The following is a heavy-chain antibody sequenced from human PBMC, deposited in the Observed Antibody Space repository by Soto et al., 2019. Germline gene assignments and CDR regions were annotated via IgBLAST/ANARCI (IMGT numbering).Heavy chain of an antibody. CDR2: ISAYNINT. J-gene: IGHJ4*02. V-gene: IGHV1-18*01. Sequence: QVQLVQSGAEVKKPGASVKVSCKTSGYTFTSYHISWVRQAPGQGLEWMGWISAYNINTNYAQKFQGRVTMTTATLTSTAYVLLRSLRSDDTAEYYCATYTPPTDYWGQGTLVTVSS. D-gene: IGHD2-2*02. CDR3: ATYTPPTDY. CDR1: GYTFTSYH.